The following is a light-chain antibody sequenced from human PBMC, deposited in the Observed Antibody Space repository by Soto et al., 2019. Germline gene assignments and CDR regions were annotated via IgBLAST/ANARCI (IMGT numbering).Light chain of an antibody. Sequence: QSALTQPRSVSGSPGQSVTISCTGTSSDVGGFNYVSWYQQHPGKAPKLMIYDVSERPSGVPDLFSGSKSGNTGSLTISGLQAEDEADYYCCSYAGSYTFVFGTGTKLTVL. CDR3: CSYAGSYTFV. J-gene: IGLJ1*01. CDR1: SSDVGGFNY. V-gene: IGLV2-11*01. CDR2: DVS.